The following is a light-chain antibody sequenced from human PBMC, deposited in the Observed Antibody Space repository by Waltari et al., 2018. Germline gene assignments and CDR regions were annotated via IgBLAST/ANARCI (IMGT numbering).Light chain of an antibody. J-gene: IGKJ4*01. CDR2: AAS. V-gene: IGKV1-9*01. CDR1: QGISSH. CDR3: QKLNSFPLT. Sequence: DIQLNKSPSFLSASVGERVTITCRASQGISSHLAWYQQNPGKAPKLLIYAASTLQSGVPSRFSGSGSGTEFTLTISSLQPEDFATYYCQKLNSFPLTFGGGTKVEIK.